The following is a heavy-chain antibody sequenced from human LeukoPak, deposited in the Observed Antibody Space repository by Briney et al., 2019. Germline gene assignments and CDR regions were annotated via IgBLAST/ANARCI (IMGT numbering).Heavy chain of an antibody. V-gene: IGHV4-39*07. D-gene: IGHD5-24*01. Sequence: SETLSLTCTVSGGSISSSSYYWGWIRQPPGKGLEWIGSIYYSGSTYYNPSLKSRVTISVDTSKNQFSLKLSSVTAADTAVYYCARAEMATITPFDYWGQGTLVTVSS. CDR1: GGSISSSSYY. J-gene: IGHJ4*02. CDR2: IYYSGST. CDR3: ARAEMATITPFDY.